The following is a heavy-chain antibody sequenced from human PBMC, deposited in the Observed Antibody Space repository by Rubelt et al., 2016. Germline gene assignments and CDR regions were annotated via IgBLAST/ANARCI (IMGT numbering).Heavy chain of an antibody. CDR3: ARYRAVAGDIDY. CDR1: GYIFTSYG. V-gene: IGHV1-18*01. J-gene: IGHJ4*02. D-gene: IGHD6-19*01. Sequence: QVQLVQSGAEVKKPGASVKVSCKASGYIFTSYGFSWVRQAPGQGLEWMGWISAYNGNTNYAQKLQGRVTMTTDTSTSTAVMELRSLRSDDTAVYYCARYRAVAGDIDYWGQGTLVTVSS. CDR2: ISAYNGNT.